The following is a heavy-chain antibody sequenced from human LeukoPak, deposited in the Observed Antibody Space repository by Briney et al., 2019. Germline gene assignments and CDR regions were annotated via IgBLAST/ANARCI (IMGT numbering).Heavy chain of an antibody. Sequence: GGSLRLSCATSGFTFSHYWMSWVRQAPGKGLEWVSVIYSGGSTYYADSVKGRFTISRDNSKNTLYLQMNSLRAEDTAVYYCAKGVYGDYPGMGYWGQGTLVTVSS. CDR1: GFTFSHYW. J-gene: IGHJ4*02. CDR2: IYSGGST. V-gene: IGHV3-53*01. CDR3: AKGVYGDYPGMGY. D-gene: IGHD4-17*01.